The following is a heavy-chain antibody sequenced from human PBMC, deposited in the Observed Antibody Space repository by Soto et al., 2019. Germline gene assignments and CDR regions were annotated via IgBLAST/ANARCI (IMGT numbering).Heavy chain of an antibody. V-gene: IGHV1-69*13. CDR3: AREDSGSYSFDY. CDR2: IIPIFGTA. J-gene: IGHJ4*02. CDR1: GGTFSSYA. D-gene: IGHD1-26*01. Sequence: GASVKVSCKASGGTFSSYAISWVRQAPGQGLEWMGGIIPIFGTANYAQKFQGRVTITADESTSTAYMELRSLRSDDTAVYYCAREDSGSYSFDYWGQGTLVTVSS.